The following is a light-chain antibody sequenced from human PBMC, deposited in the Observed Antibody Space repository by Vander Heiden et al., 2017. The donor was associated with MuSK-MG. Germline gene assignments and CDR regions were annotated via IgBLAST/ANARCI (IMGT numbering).Light chain of an antibody. Sequence: AIRMTQSPSSFSASTGDRVTITCRASQGISSYLAWYQQKPGKAPKLLIYAASTLQSGVPSRFGGSGSGTDFTLTISCLQSEDFATYYCQQYYSYPYTFGQGTKLEIK. CDR2: AAS. CDR3: QQYYSYPYT. CDR1: QGISSY. V-gene: IGKV1-8*01. J-gene: IGKJ2*01.